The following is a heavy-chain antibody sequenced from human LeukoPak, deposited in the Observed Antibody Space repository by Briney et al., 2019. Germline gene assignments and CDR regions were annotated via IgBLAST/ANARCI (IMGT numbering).Heavy chain of an antibody. CDR3: VRRTRVAMPNVIDLISDF. D-gene: IGHD2-2*01. CDR1: GDSFSGHY. V-gene: IGHV4-34*01. CDR2: ITDGGRA. J-gene: IGHJ4*02. Sequence: SETLALTCDVYGDSFSGHYWSWIRQPPGKGLEWIGEITDGGRASYSPSLKSRATISIVPSQRQFSLESHSVTAADTAIYYCVRRTRVAMPNVIDLISDFWGQGALVTVSS.